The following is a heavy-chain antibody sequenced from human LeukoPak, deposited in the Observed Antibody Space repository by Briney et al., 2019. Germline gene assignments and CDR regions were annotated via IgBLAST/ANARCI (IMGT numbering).Heavy chain of an antibody. D-gene: IGHD3-22*01. V-gene: IGHV4-59*01. Sequence: PSETLSLTCTVSGGSLSSYYWSWIRQPPGKGLEWLGYIYYSGSTNYNPSLKSRVTISVDTSKNQFSLKLSSVTAADTAVYYCARGENYYDSSGYYYPFDYWGQGTLVTVSS. CDR2: IYYSGST. CDR3: ARGENYYDSSGYYYPFDY. CDR1: GGSLSSYY. J-gene: IGHJ4*02.